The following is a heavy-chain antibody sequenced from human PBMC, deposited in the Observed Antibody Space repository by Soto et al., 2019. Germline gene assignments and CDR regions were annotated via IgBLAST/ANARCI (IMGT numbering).Heavy chain of an antibody. J-gene: IGHJ6*03. Sequence: SETLSLTCTVSGGSISSFYWSWIRQPPGRGLEWIGYIYYSGSTNYNPSLKSRVTISVDTSKNQFSLKLSSVTAADTAVYYCARGIAAPTTTNSYSTYMDAWGKGTAVTVSS. CDR2: IYYSGST. CDR3: ARGIAAPTTTNSYSTYMDA. D-gene: IGHD6-13*01. V-gene: IGHV4-59*01. CDR1: GGSISSFY.